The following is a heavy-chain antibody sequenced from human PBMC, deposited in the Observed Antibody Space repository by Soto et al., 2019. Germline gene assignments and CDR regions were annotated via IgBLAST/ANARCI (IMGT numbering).Heavy chain of an antibody. CDR2: ITGSGGYT. CDR3: ARGVMAAAGSEVDY. D-gene: IGHD6-13*01. Sequence: DVQVVESGGGLVKPGGSLRLSCAAYGFSFSSYSMNWVRQAPGKGLECVSSITGSGGYTYYADSLKGRFTISRDNAKHSLFLQMNSLRAEDTPVYFCARGVMAAAGSEVDYWGQGTLVTVSS. J-gene: IGHJ4*02. V-gene: IGHV3-21*01. CDR1: GFSFSSYS.